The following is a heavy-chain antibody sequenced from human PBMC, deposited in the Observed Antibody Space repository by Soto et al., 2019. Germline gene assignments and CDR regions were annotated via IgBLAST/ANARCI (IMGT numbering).Heavy chain of an antibody. J-gene: IGHJ6*02. D-gene: IGHD7-27*01. CDR1: GDTFKNCV. CDR3: AAELGFGKGTDV. V-gene: IGHV1-69*01. Sequence: QVQVVQSGVEVRRPCSSVKVSFKASGDTFKNCVISWVRQAPGQGLEWMGGIIPLVGTTDFAQRFQGRLTISTDESTTTAYMALSRLRSEDTATYNWAAELGFGKGTDVWGQGTTVIVSS. CDR2: IIPLVGTT.